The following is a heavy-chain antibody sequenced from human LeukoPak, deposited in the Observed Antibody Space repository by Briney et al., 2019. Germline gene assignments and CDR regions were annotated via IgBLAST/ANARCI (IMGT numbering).Heavy chain of an antibody. CDR3: ASQYYDFWSGYLDP. CDR1: GGTFSSHA. D-gene: IGHD3-3*01. J-gene: IGHJ5*02. V-gene: IGHV1-69*05. CDR2: IIPIFGTA. Sequence: SVKVSCKASGGTFSSHAISWVRQAPGLGLEWMGGIIPIFGTANYAQKFQGRVTITTDESTSTAYMELSSLRSEDTAVYYCASQYYDFWSGYLDPWGQGTLVTVSS.